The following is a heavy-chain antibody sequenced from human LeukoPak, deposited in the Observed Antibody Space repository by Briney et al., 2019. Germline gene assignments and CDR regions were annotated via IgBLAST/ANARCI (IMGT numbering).Heavy chain of an antibody. V-gene: IGHV1-18*01. Sequence: ASVKASCKASGHTFTSYGISWVRQAPGQGLEWMGWISAYNRNINYAQKLQGRVTMTTDTSTSTAYMELRSLRSDDTAVYYCARESRGYRYGYFYYYDMDVWGQGTTVTVSS. CDR2: ISAYNRNI. CDR1: GHTFTSYG. J-gene: IGHJ6*02. D-gene: IGHD5-18*01. CDR3: ARESRGYRYGYFYYYDMDV.